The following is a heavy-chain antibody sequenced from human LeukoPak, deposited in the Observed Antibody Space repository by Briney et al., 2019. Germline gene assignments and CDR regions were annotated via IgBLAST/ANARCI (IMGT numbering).Heavy chain of an antibody. CDR1: GFTFSSYS. J-gene: IGHJ6*03. CDR3: ARGVDYYGSGSYYSSGYYYYYMDV. Sequence: GGSLRLSCAASGFTFSSYSMNWVRQAPGKGLEWVSSISSSSSYIYYADSVKGRFTISRDNAKNSLYLQMNSLRAEDTAVYYCARGVDYYGSGSYYSSGYYYYYMDVWGKGTTVTVSS. CDR2: ISSSSSYI. V-gene: IGHV3-21*01. D-gene: IGHD3-10*01.